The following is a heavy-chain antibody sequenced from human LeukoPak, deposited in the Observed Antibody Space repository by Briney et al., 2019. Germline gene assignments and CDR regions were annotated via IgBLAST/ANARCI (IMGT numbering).Heavy chain of an antibody. D-gene: IGHD3-9*01. CDR2: IYHSGST. V-gene: IGHV4-39*07. CDR3: ARVQAHYDILTGYYNQGYFDL. CDR1: GGSISSSSYY. Sequence: SETLSLTCTVSGGSISSSSYYWGWIRQPPGKGLEWIGSIYHSGSTYYNPSLKSRVTISVDRSKNQFSLKLSSVTAADTAVYYCARVQAHYDILTGYYNQGYFDLWGRGTLVTVSS. J-gene: IGHJ2*01.